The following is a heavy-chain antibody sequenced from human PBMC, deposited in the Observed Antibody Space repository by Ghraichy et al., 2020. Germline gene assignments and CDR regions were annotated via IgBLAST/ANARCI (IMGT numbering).Heavy chain of an antibody. D-gene: IGHD6-19*01. V-gene: IGHV3-7*01. CDR1: GFTFSSYW. Sequence: GGSLRLSCAASGFTFSSYWMSWVRQDPGEGLEWVANLNQDGSEKYDVDSVKGRFTISRDNAKNTLYLQMNRRRTEDTAIYYCARADRGRGQWLDDDYWGQGTLVTVSS. CDR3: ARADRGRGQWLDDDY. J-gene: IGHJ4*02. CDR2: LNQDGSEK.